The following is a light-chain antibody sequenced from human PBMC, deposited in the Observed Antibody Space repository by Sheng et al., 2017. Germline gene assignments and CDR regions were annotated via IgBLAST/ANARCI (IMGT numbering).Light chain of an antibody. CDR3: QQYQSYPWT. CDR2: KAS. CDR1: QSISSW. V-gene: IGKV1-5*03. J-gene: IGKJ1*01. Sequence: DIQMTQSPSTLSASVGDRVIITCRASQSISSWLAWYQQKPRKAPKLLISKASILETGVPSRFSGSGSGTEFTLTISSLQPDDFATYHCQQYQSYPWTFGQGTKVEIK.